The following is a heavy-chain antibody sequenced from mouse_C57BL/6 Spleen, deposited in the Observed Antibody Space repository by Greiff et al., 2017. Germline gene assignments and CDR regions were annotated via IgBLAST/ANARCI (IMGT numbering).Heavy chain of an antibody. CDR2: INPNNGGT. Sequence: EVQLQQSGPELVKPGASVKMSCKASGYTFTDYNMHWVKPSHGKSLEWIGYINPNNGGTSYNQKFKGKATLTVNKSSSTAYMELRSLTSEDSAVYYCAREGDGLPGDYWGQGTTLTVSS. CDR3: AREGDGLPGDY. V-gene: IGHV1-22*01. CDR1: GYTFTDYN. J-gene: IGHJ2*01. D-gene: IGHD2-3*01.